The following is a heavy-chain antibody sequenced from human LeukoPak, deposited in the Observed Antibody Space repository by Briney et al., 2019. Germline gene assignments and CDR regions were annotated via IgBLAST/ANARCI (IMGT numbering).Heavy chain of an antibody. CDR3: ARGGTQWLTLGDYFDY. Sequence: KSSETLSLTCAVSGGSISSSNWWSWVRQPPGKGLEWIGEIYHSGSTNYNPSLKSRVTISVDKSKNQFSLKLSSVTAADTAVYYCARGGTQWLTLGDYFDYWGQGTLVTVSS. V-gene: IGHV4-4*02. D-gene: IGHD6-19*01. J-gene: IGHJ4*02. CDR1: GGSISSSNW. CDR2: IYHSGST.